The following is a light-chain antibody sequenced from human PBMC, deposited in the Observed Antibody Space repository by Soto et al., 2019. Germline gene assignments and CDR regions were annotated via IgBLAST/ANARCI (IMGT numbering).Light chain of an antibody. J-gene: IGLJ1*01. Sequence: QSVLTQSPSASGTPGQTVTISCSGSSGTNYVYWYQQLPGTAPKLLIYRNNQRHSGVPDRVSGSKSGTSASLAISGLRSEDEDDYYCAAWADSLSGFYVFGTGTQLTVL. CDR2: RNN. V-gene: IGLV1-47*01. CDR3: AAWADSLSGFYV. CDR1: SGTNY.